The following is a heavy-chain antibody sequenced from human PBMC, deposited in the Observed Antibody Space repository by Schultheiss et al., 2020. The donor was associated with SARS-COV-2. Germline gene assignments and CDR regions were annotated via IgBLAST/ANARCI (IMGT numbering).Heavy chain of an antibody. V-gene: IGHV3-30*07. CDR3: ARPSPGYCSGGSCPDAFDI. CDR2: ISYDGSNK. CDR1: GFTFSSYA. D-gene: IGHD2-15*01. Sequence: GESLKISCAASGFTFSSYAMHWVRQAPGKGLEWVAVISYDGSNKYYADSVKGRFTISRDNSKNTLYLQMNSLRAEDTAVYYCARPSPGYCSGGSCPDAFDIWGQGTMVTVSS. J-gene: IGHJ3*02.